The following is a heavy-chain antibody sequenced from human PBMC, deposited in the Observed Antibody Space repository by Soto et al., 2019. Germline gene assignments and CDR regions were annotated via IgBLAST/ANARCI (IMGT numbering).Heavy chain of an antibody. V-gene: IGHV5-10-1*01. J-gene: IGHJ5*02. Sequence: GESLKISCKAPGYSFPDYWIAWVRQMPGKGLEWMGRIDPRDSQSNYSPSFQGHVTLSADKSSSTAYLQWNSLKPSDTAMYYCARTGYGYWLDPWGQGTLVTVSS. CDR1: GYSFPDYW. D-gene: IGHD2-21*01. CDR2: IDPRDSQS. CDR3: ARTGYGYWLDP.